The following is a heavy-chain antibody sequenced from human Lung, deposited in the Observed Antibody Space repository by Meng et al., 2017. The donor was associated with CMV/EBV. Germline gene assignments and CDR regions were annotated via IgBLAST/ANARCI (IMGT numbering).Heavy chain of an antibody. J-gene: IGHJ6*02. D-gene: IGHD2-21*01. CDR2: ISSSGNNI. Sequence: GGSLRLXCAASGFRFSDYFMTWIRQAPGKGLEWISYISSSGNNIYYADSVKGRFTISRDNPTNSLYLQMSSLGAEDTAVYYCVGCVGYHYGMDVWGQGPTVTVSS. CDR3: VGCVGYHYGMDV. CDR1: GFRFSDYF. V-gene: IGHV3-11*01.